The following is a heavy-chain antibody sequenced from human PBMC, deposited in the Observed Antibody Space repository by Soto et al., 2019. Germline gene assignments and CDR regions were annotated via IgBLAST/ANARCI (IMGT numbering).Heavy chain of an antibody. CDR2: IYYRWST. J-gene: IGHJ5*02. V-gene: IGHV4-30-4*01. Sequence: QVQLQESGPGLVKPSQTLSLTCTVSGGSISSGDYYWSWIRQPPGKGLEWIGYIYYRWSTYYTPSRKSRVTISVDTSKKQFSLKLSSVTAADTAVYDCARVEDTMGRGYWFDPWGQGTLVTVSS. CDR1: GGSISSGDYY. CDR3: ARVEDTMGRGYWFDP. D-gene: IGHD3-10*01.